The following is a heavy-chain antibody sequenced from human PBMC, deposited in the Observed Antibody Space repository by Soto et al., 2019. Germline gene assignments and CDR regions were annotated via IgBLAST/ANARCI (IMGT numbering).Heavy chain of an antibody. CDR2: IKQDGSEK. CDR3: ARDIVVVVAAPEEAFDI. J-gene: IGHJ3*02. CDR1: GFTFSSYW. V-gene: IGHV3-7*01. D-gene: IGHD2-15*01. Sequence: EVQLVESGGGLVQPGGSLRLSCAASGFTFSSYWMSWVRQAPGKGLEWVANIKQDGSEKYYVDSVKGRFTISRDNAKNSLYLQMNSLRAEDTAVYYCARDIVVVVAAPEEAFDIWGQGTMVTVSS.